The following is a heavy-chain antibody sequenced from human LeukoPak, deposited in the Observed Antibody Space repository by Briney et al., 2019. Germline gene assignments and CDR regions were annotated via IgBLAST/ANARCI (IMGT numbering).Heavy chain of an antibody. J-gene: IGHJ4*02. CDR2: ISSSSSYI. V-gene: IGHV3-21*01. D-gene: IGHD3-22*01. CDR1: GFTFSSYS. CDR3: AREYYYDSSGYYFDY. Sequence: GGSLRLSCAASGFTFSSYSMNWVRQAPGKGLEWVSSISSSSSYIYYADSVKGRFTISRDNTKNSLYLQMNSLRAEDTAVYYCAREYYYDSSGYYFDYWGQGTLVTVSS.